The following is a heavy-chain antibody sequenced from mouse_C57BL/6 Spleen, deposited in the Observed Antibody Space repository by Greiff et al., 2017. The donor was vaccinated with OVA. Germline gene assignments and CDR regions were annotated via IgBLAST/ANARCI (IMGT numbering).Heavy chain of an antibody. CDR3: VGGPHSAWFAY. CDR1: GFSFNTYA. V-gene: IGHV10-1*01. CDR2: IRSKSNNYAT. D-gene: IGHD1-1*02. Sequence: EVQVVESGGGLVQPKGSLKLSCAASGFSFNTYAMNWVRQAPGKGLEWVARIRSKSNNYATYYADSVKDRFTISRDDSESMLYLQMNNLKTEDTAMYYCVGGPHSAWFAYWGQGTLVTVSA. J-gene: IGHJ3*01.